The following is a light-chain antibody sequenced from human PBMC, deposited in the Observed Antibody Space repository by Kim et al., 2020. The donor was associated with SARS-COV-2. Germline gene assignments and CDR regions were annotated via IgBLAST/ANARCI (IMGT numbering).Light chain of an antibody. CDR1: SSDVGRYNY. J-gene: IGLJ3*02. CDR3: GSYAGYNTWV. Sequence: QSALTQPPSAFGSPGQSVTISCTGTSSDVGRYNYVSWYQQHPGKAPKVIINEVNKRPSGVPDRFSGSKSGNTASLTVCGLQSEDEAVYYCGSYAGYNTWVFGGGTQLTVL. V-gene: IGLV2-8*01. CDR2: EVN.